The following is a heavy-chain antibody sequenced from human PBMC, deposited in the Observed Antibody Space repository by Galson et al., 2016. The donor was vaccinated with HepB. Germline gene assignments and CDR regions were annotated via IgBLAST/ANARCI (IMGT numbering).Heavy chain of an antibody. CDR3: AIDRNPIGYFYYGLDG. Sequence: ALRLSCAAAGFIVSDNYMTWVRQAPAQGLGWVSIVYSGGSTYSADYVKGRFTISRENSKNIVFLQMNNLRTEDTGVYYCAIDRNPIGYFYYGLDGWGQGTTVTVSS. CDR1: GFIVSDNY. D-gene: IGHD1-14*01. V-gene: IGHV3-53*05. J-gene: IGHJ6*02. CDR2: VYSGGST.